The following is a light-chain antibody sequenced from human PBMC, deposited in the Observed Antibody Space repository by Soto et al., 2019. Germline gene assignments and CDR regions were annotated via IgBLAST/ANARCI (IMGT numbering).Light chain of an antibody. V-gene: IGLV2-14*01. J-gene: IGLJ2*01. CDR2: EVS. CDR3: SSYTSSSTPV. CDR1: SSAVGGYNY. Sequence: QSVLTQPASVSVSPGQSITISCTGTSSAVGGYNYVSWYQQHPGKAPKLMIYEVSNRPSGVSNRFSGSKSGNTASLTISGLQAEDEADYYCSSYTSSSTPVFGGGTKLTVL.